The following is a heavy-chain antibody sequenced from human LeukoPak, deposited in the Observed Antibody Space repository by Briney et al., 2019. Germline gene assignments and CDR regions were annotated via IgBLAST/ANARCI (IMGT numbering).Heavy chain of an antibody. CDR3: ARGSQWTNGVTDF. J-gene: IGHJ4*02. V-gene: IGHV3-30-3*01. Sequence: GGSLRLSCAASGFTFSSYAMHWVRQAPGKGLEWVAVISYDGSNKYYADSVKGRFTISRDNAKNSLYLQMISLRAEDTAVYYCARGSQWTNGVTDFWGQGTLVTVSS. D-gene: IGHD6-19*01. CDR2: ISYDGSNK. CDR1: GFTFSSYA.